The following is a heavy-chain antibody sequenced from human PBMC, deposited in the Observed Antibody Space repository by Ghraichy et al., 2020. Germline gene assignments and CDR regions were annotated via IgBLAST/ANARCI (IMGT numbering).Heavy chain of an antibody. CDR2: INHSGST. Sequence: SETLSLTCAVYGGSFSGYYWSWIRQPPGKGLERIGEINHSGSTNYNPSLKSRVTISVDTSKNQFSLKLSSVTAADTAVYYCAREKGWDFWSGTYYYYYYGMDVWGKGTTVTVSS. CDR1: GGSFSGYY. D-gene: IGHD3-3*01. J-gene: IGHJ6*04. CDR3: AREKGWDFWSGTYYYYYYGMDV. V-gene: IGHV4-34*01.